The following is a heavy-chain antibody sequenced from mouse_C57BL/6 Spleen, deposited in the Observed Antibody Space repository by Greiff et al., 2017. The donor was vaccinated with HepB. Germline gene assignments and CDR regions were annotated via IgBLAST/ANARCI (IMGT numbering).Heavy chain of an antibody. CDR3: SRDPFITTVVAEYFDV. D-gene: IGHD1-1*01. J-gene: IGHJ1*03. V-gene: IGHV5-4*01. CDR1: GFTFSSYA. CDR2: ISDGGSYT. Sequence: EVQLVESGGGLVKPGGSLKLSCAASGFTFSSYAMSWVRQTPEKRLEWVATISDGGSYTYYPDNVKGRFTISRDNAKNNLYLQRSHLKSEDTAMYYCSRDPFITTVVAEYFDVWGTGTTVTVSS.